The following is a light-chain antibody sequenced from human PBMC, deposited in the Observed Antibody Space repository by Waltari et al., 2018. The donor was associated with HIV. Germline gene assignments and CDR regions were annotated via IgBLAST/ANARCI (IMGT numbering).Light chain of an antibody. V-gene: IGLV1-47*01. J-gene: IGLJ1*01. CDR1: SSSIGSNY. CDR3: AAWDDSLSGYV. CDR2: RNN. Sequence: QSVLTQPPSASGTPGQRVTISCSGSSSSIGSNYVYWYQQLPGTAPNLLIYRNNPRPSGFPDRFSGSKSGTSASLAISGLRSEDEADYYCAAWDDSLSGYVFGTGTKVTVL.